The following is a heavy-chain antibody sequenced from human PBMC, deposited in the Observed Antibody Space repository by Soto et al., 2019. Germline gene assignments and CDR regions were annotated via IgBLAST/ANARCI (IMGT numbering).Heavy chain of an antibody. D-gene: IGHD3-10*01. CDR2: ISSSSSTI. Sequence: GGSLRLSCAASGFTFSSYSMHWVRQAPGKGLEWVSYISSSSSTIYYADSVKGRFTISRDKAKNSLYLQMNSLRDEDTAVYYCARDYGSGRYFHDAFDIWGQGTMVTVSS. V-gene: IGHV3-48*02. CDR3: ARDYGSGRYFHDAFDI. CDR1: GFTFSSYS. J-gene: IGHJ3*02.